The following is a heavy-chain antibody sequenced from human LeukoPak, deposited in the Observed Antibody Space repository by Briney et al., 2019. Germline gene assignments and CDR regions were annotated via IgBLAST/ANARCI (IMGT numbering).Heavy chain of an antibody. D-gene: IGHD3-10*01. CDR2: IIPILGIA. Sequence: ASVKVSCKASGGTFSSYAISWVRQAPGQGLEWMGRIIPILGIANYAQKFQGRVTITADKSTSTAYMELSSLRSEDTAVYYCASKRDALGSYDYWGQGTLVTVSS. J-gene: IGHJ4*02. CDR1: GGTFSSYA. CDR3: ASKRDALGSYDY. V-gene: IGHV1-69*04.